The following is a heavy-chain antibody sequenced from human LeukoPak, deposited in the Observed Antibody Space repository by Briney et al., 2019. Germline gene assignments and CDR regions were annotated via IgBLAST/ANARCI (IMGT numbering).Heavy chain of an antibody. CDR2: ISDSGAGT. V-gene: IGHV3-23*01. CDR3: AKHDSGYMKDFDY. J-gene: IGHJ4*02. D-gene: IGHD4-17*01. Sequence: GGSLRLSCAASGFTFSSYDMTWVRQAPGKGLQWVSTISDSGAGTYYADSVKGRLTISRDNSKNTLHLQMNSLRAEDTAVYYCAKHDSGYMKDFDYWGQGTLVTVSS. CDR1: GFTFSSYD.